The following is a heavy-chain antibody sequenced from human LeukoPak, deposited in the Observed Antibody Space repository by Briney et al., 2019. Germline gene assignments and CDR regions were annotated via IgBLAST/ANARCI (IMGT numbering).Heavy chain of an antibody. CDR1: GYTFTTYT. J-gene: IGHJ5*02. CDR2: INAGNGNT. D-gene: IGHD3-9*01. Sequence: GASVKVSCKASGYTFTTYTMHWVRQAPGERLEWMGWINAGNGNTKYSQKFQGRVTITRDTSASTAYMEMGSLRSEDTAVYYCARAQVHYDILNGYYPNWFDPWGQGTLVTVSS. CDR3: ARAQVHYDILNGYYPNWFDP. V-gene: IGHV1-3*01.